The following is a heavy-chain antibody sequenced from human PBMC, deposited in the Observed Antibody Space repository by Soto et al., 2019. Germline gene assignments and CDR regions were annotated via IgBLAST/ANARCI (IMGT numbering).Heavy chain of an antibody. CDR3: AKGRSYYYYYGVDV. V-gene: IGHV3-23*01. Sequence: GGSLRLSCAASGFTFSGYAMSWVRQTPGKGLEWVSAITDSGGDTFHADSVKGRFTISRDNSKNTLYLQMNSLRAEDTALYYCAKGRSYYYYYGVDVWGQRTTVTVSS. CDR2: ITDSGGDT. J-gene: IGHJ6*02. CDR1: GFTFSGYA.